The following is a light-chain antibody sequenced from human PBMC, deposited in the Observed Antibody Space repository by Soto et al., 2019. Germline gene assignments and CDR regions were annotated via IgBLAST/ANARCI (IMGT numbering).Light chain of an antibody. J-gene: IGLJ3*02. Sequence: QSVLTQPPSASGTPGQRVTISCSGSSSNIGSNNINWYQQLPGTAPKLLIYSNNQRPSGVPDRFSGSKSGTSASLAISGLQSEDEADYYCAAWDDGLNGWVFGGGTKLT. CDR2: SNN. V-gene: IGLV1-44*01. CDR1: SSNIGSNN. CDR3: AAWDDGLNGWV.